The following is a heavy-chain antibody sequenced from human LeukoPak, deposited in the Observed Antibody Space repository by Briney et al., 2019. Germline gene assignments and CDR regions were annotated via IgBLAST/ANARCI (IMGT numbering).Heavy chain of an antibody. V-gene: IGHV1-46*01. Sequence: ASVKVSCKASGYTFTSYYMHWVRQAPGQGLEWMGIINPSGGSTSYAQKFQGRVTMTRDTSTSTVYMELSSLRSEDTAVYYCARENYSNHKGYYYYYGMDVWGQGTTVTVSS. CDR2: INPSGGST. CDR1: GYTFTSYY. CDR3: ARENYSNHKGYYYYYGMDV. J-gene: IGHJ6*02. D-gene: IGHD4-4*01.